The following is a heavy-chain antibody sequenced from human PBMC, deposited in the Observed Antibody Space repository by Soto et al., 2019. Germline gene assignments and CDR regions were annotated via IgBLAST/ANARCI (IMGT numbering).Heavy chain of an antibody. CDR2: ISAYNGNT. CDR3: AKSSIFRPYYFRC. V-gene: IGHV1-18*01. J-gene: IGHJ4*02. Sequence: QVQLVQSGAEVKKPGASVKVSCKASGYTFTSYGISWVRQAPGQGLEWMGWISAYNGNTNYAQKLQGRVTMTTATSTSTDYMELRSLRTYDTAVYDCAKSSIFRPYYFRCSGQGTLVTVSS. CDR1: GYTFTSYG. D-gene: IGHD3-9*01.